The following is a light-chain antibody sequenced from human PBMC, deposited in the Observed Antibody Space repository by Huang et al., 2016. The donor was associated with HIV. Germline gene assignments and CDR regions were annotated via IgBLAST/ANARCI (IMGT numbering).Light chain of an antibody. CDR2: GAS. Sequence: DIQMTQSPASLYASVGDRVTITCRATQSISNYVNWYQQKPGKAPTLLIYGASTLQSGVPSRFSGSGSGTDFTLTISSLQPEDFTTYYCQQSYNTPPTFGQGTKVEI. CDR1: QSISNY. V-gene: IGKV1-39*01. J-gene: IGKJ1*01. CDR3: QQSYNTPPT.